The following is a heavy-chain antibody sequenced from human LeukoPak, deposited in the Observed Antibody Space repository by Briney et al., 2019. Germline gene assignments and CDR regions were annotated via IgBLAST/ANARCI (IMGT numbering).Heavy chain of an antibody. Sequence: GGSLRLSCAASGFTFSGYPIHWVRQAPGKGLEWVAVISYDGSNKYYADSVKGRFTISRDNSKNTLYLQMNSLRAEDTAVYYCARDTLRPTFYYYYGMDVWGQGTTVTVSS. CDR2: ISYDGSNK. D-gene: IGHD5-12*01. V-gene: IGHV3-30-3*01. J-gene: IGHJ6*02. CDR1: GFTFSGYP. CDR3: ARDTLRPTFYYYYGMDV.